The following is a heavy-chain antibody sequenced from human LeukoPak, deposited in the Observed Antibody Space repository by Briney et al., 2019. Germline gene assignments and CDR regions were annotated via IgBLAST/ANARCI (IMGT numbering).Heavy chain of an antibody. CDR2: IYYSGST. CDR3: ARATWLLDS. Sequence: SETLSLTCTVPGGSISPYYWSWIRQPPGKGLEWIDYIYYSGSTNYNPSLKSRVTISLDTSKNQFSLKLTSVTAADTAVYYCARATWLLDSWGQGTLITVSS. D-gene: IGHD3-22*01. V-gene: IGHV4-59*01. J-gene: IGHJ4*02. CDR1: GGSISPYY.